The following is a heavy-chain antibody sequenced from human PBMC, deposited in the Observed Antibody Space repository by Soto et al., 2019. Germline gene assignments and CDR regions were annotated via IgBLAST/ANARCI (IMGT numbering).Heavy chain of an antibody. CDR1: GDSITSSY. Sequence: QVQLQQSGPGLMKPSETLSLTCTVSGDSITSSYWSWFRQPPGKGLEYIGFIFYTGITSYNPSLKSRATISMNTSKNQFSLSLTSVTAAETAVYYCAKGAGRDGYNTARGQGTLVTVS. J-gene: IGHJ4*02. CDR3: AKGAGRDGYNTA. CDR2: IFYTGIT. V-gene: IGHV4-59*01. D-gene: IGHD5-12*01.